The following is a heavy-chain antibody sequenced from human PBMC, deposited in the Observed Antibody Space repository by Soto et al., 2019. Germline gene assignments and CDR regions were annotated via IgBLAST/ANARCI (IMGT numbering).Heavy chain of an antibody. D-gene: IGHD5-18*01. CDR3: ARSHSYGYSVGMDV. J-gene: IGHJ6*02. CDR1: GYTFTSYC. CDR2: ISAYNGNT. V-gene: IGHV1-18*04. Sequence: ASVKVSCKASGYTFTSYCISWVRQAPGQGLEWMGWISAYNGNTNYAQKLQGRVTMTTDTSTSTAYMELRSLRSDDTAVYYCARSHSYGYSVGMDVWGQGTTVTVSS.